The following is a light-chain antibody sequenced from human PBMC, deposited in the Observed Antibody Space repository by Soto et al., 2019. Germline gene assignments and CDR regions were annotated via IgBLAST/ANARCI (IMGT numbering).Light chain of an antibody. Sequence: DIQLTQSPSFLSASVGDRVTVSCRASQDINTYLAWFQQKPGKVPQLLVYPASTLQDGVPSRFSGRGSGTEFTLTISNLQPEDFATYYCQHLRAYPFSFGQGTKLDVK. J-gene: IGKJ2*03. CDR3: QHLRAYPFS. V-gene: IGKV1-9*01. CDR1: QDINTY. CDR2: PAS.